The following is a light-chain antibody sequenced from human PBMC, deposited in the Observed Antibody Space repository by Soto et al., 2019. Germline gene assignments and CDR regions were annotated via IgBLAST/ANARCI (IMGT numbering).Light chain of an antibody. V-gene: IGKV1-39*01. CDR2: AAS. J-gene: IGKJ5*01. CDR3: QQTYSTLSIA. Sequence: DIQMTQSPSSLSASVGDRVTITCRASESIARHLNWYQQKPGKAPNLLIYAASSLQNGVPSSFRGGGSGTDFTLTINNLQPEDFATYYCQQTYSTLSIAFGQGTRLEIK. CDR1: ESIARH.